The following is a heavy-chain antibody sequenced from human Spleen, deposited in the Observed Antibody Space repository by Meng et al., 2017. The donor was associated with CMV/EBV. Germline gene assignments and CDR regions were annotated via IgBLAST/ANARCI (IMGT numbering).Heavy chain of an antibody. CDR1: KFSFNNSP. J-gene: IGHJ4*02. CDR2: IRYDGSDK. Sequence: GGSLRLSCAASKFSFNNSPMHWVRQAPGKGLEWVAFIRYDGSDKYYTDSVKGRFTISRDNSKSTLYMQMNSLKREDTAVYYCAKERSYGDYGDWGQGTLVTVSS. V-gene: IGHV3-30*02. CDR3: AKERSYGDYGD. D-gene: IGHD4-17*01.